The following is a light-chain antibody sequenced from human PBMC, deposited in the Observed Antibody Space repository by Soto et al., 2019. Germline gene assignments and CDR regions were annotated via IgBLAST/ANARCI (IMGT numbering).Light chain of an antibody. Sequence: PGERATLSCRASQSLRSGDLACYQQIPGQAPGLLIYGASSRATGIPDGFSGSGSGTDFNLTVSRLAPEDFAVYYCHHYGTSPRTVGQGTKVEIK. J-gene: IGKJ1*01. CDR3: HHYGTSPRT. CDR2: GAS. CDR1: QSLRSGD. V-gene: IGKV3-20*01.